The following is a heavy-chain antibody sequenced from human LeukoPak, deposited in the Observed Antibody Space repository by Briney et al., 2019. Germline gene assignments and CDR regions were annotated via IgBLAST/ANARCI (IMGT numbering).Heavy chain of an antibody. V-gene: IGHV3-66*02. CDR1: GLTVSSNY. J-gene: IGHJ4*02. D-gene: IGHD3-3*01. Sequence: GGSLRLSCAASGLTVSSNYMSWVRQAPGKGLEWVSVIYSGGSTYYADSVKGRFAISRDNSKNTLYLQMNSLRAEDTAVYYCARAVFGVVIILSYWGQGTLVTVSS. CDR3: ARAVFGVVIILSY. CDR2: IYSGGST.